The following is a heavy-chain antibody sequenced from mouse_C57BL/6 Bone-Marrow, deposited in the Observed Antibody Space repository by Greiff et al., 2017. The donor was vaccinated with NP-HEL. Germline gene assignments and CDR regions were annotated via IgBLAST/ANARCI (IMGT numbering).Heavy chain of an antibody. D-gene: IGHD3-2*02. CDR1: GYTFTSYW. J-gene: IGHJ2*01. CDR2: IDPSDSYP. CDR3: AAGQLRLRGY. V-gene: IGHV1-50*01. Sequence: QVQLQQPGAELVKPGASVKLSCKASGYTFTSYWMQWVKQRPGPGLEWIGEIDPSDSYPNYTQKFKGKATLTVDTSSSTAYMQLSSLTSEDSAVYYCAAGQLRLRGYWGQGTTRTVSS.